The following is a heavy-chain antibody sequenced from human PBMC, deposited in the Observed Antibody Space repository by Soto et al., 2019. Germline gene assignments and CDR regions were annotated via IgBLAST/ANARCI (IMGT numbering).Heavy chain of an antibody. V-gene: IGHV3-30*18. J-gene: IGHJ4*02. CDR2: ISYDGSNK. CDR1: GFTFSSYG. Sequence: GGSLRLSCAASGFTFSSYGMHWVRQAPGKGLEWVAVISYDGSNKYYADSVKGRFTISRDNSKNTLYLQMNSLRAEDTAVYYCAKDLSGYYAPEYWGQGTLVTVSS. CDR3: AKDLSGYYAPEY. D-gene: IGHD3-9*01.